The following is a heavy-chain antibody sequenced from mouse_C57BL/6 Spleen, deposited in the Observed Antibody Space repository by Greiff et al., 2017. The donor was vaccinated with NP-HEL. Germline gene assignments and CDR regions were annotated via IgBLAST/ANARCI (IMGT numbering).Heavy chain of an antibody. Sequence: VKLVESGPGLVQPSQSLSITCTVSGFSLTSYGVHWVRQSPGKGLEWLGVIWSGGSTDYNAAFISRLSISKDNSKSQVFFKMNSLQADDTAIYYCARTRIYDGYYGAMDYWGQGTSVTVSS. J-gene: IGHJ4*01. D-gene: IGHD2-3*01. CDR1: GFSLTSYG. CDR2: IWSGGST. CDR3: ARTRIYDGYYGAMDY. V-gene: IGHV2-2*01.